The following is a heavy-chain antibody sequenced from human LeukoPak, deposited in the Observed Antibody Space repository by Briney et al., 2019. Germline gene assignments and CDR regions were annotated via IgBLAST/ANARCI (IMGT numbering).Heavy chain of an antibody. CDR3: ARGPNHYYYMDF. V-gene: IGHV1-2*02. CDR2: INPDGGVT. J-gene: IGHJ6*03. D-gene: IGHD2-8*01. Sequence: ASVKVSCKASGYSLTGYYIHWVRQAPGQGLEWMGWINPDGGVTKSAQKFQGRVTMTRDKSINTVYMELSGLTSDDTALYYCARGPNHYYYMDFWGTGTTVSVSS. CDR1: GYSLTGYY.